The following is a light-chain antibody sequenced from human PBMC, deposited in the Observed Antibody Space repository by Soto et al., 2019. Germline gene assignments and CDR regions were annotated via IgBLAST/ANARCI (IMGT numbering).Light chain of an antibody. Sequence: EIVMTQSPATLSVSPGERATLSCRASQSVSSNLAWYQQKPGQAPRLLIYGASTRATGIPARVSGSGSGTEFTLTISSLQSEDFAVYYCQQYNNWPITFGQGTRLEIK. CDR1: QSVSSN. CDR3: QQYNNWPIT. V-gene: IGKV3-15*01. CDR2: GAS. J-gene: IGKJ5*01.